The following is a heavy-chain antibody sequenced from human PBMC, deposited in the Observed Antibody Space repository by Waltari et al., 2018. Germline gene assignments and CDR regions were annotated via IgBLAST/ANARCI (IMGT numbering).Heavy chain of an antibody. V-gene: IGHV4-30-4*01. D-gene: IGHD1-1*01. Sequence: QVQLQESGPGLVKPSPTLTLTCTVSSGSISIPNYFWSWIRQAPGKGLEWIGSVSYRGITYYNPSLESRVTMSVDTSKNQFSLNLNSVTAADAAIYYCARTTFVRYFDYWGQGTLVTVSS. CDR1: SGSISIPNYF. CDR3: ARTTFVRYFDY. CDR2: VSYRGIT. J-gene: IGHJ4*02.